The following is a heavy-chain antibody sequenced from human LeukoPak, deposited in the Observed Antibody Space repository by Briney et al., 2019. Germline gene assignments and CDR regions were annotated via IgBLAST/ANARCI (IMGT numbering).Heavy chain of an antibody. Sequence: GASVKVSCKASGYTFTSYGISWVRQAPGQGLEWMGWISAYNGNTNYAQKLQGRVTMTTDTSTSTAYMELRSLRSDDMAVYYCARDRITMVQGVPRGDYWGQGTLVTVSS. CDR3: ARDRITMVQGVPRGDY. CDR2: ISAYNGNT. V-gene: IGHV1-18*03. CDR1: GYTFTSYG. D-gene: IGHD3-10*01. J-gene: IGHJ4*02.